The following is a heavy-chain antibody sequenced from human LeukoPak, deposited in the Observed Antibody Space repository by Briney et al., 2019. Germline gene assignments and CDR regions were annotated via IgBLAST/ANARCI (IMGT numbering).Heavy chain of an antibody. CDR1: GFTVTTYY. V-gene: IGHV3-66*01. Sequence: PGGSLRLSCAASGFTVTTYYMSWVRQAPGKGLEWISVIYSGGGTYYADSVKGRFTISRDNSKNTLYLQMNSLRAEDTAVYYCARAYGSGSHRIYYFDYWGQGTLVTVSS. J-gene: IGHJ4*02. D-gene: IGHD3-10*01. CDR3: ARAYGSGSHRIYYFDY. CDR2: IYSGGGT.